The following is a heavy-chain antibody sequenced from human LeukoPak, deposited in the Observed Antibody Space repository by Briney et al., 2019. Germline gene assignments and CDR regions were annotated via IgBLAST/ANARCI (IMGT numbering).Heavy chain of an antibody. V-gene: IGHV3-33*06. CDR1: GFTFSSYG. D-gene: IGHD2-15*01. Sequence: GGSLRLSCAASGFTFSSYGMHWVRQAPGKGLEWVAVIWYDGSNKYYADSVKGRFTISRDNSKNTLYLQMNSLRAEDTAVYYCAKDRYCSGGSCYYDAFDIWGQGTMATVSS. CDR2: IWYDGSNK. J-gene: IGHJ3*02. CDR3: AKDRYCSGGSCYYDAFDI.